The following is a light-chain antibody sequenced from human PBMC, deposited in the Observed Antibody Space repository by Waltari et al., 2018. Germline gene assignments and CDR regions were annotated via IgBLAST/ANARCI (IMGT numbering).Light chain of an antibody. J-gene: IGLJ2*01. CDR2: KDS. Sequence: SYDLTQPPSVSVSPGQTARLTCSGDALPKQYAYWYQQKAGQAPVLVIHKDSDRPSGIPERFSGSNSGTTVTLTISGVQAEDEADYYCQSADSSGTYIVFGGGTKLTVL. CDR1: ALPKQY. CDR3: QSADSSGTYIV. V-gene: IGLV3-25*03.